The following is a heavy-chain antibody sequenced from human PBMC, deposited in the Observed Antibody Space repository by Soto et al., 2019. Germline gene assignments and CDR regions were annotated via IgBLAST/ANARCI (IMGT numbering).Heavy chain of an antibody. CDR3: ARETGNSGTVDY. V-gene: IGHV1-3*01. Sequence: ASVKVSCKASGYTFTRYAMHWVRQAPGQRLEWMGWINAGTGNTKFSQKFQGRVTITRDTSASTAYMELSSLISEDSAVYYCARETGNSGTVDYWGQGALVTVSS. CDR2: INAGTGNT. J-gene: IGHJ4*02. D-gene: IGHD1-1*01. CDR1: GYTFTRYA.